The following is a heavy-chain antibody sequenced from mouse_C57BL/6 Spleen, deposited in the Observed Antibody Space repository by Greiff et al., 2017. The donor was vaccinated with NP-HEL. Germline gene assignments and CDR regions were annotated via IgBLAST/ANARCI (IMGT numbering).Heavy chain of an antibody. J-gene: IGHJ4*01. CDR3: ARIKDYGYSYYAMDY. Sequence: KGVGPGILQPSQTLSLTCSFSGFSLSTFGMGVGWIRQPSGKGLEWLAHIWWDDDKYYNPALKSRLTISKDTSKNQVFLKIANVDTADTATYYCARIKDYGYSYYAMDYWGQGTSVTVSS. D-gene: IGHD2-2*01. V-gene: IGHV8-8*01. CDR2: IWWDDDK. CDR1: GFSLSTFGMG.